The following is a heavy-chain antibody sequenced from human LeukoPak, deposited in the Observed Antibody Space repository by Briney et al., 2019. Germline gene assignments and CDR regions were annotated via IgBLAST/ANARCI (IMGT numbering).Heavy chain of an antibody. D-gene: IGHD3-10*01. Sequence: GGSLRLSCAASGFTFSSYAMHWVRQAPGKGLEWVAVISYDGSNKYYADSVKGRFTISRDNSKNTLYLQMNSLRAGDTAVYYWGRGELFGNFFDYGARGPRVTFS. CDR3: GRGELFGNFFDY. CDR2: ISYDGSNK. V-gene: IGHV3-30-3*01. J-gene: IGHJ4*02. CDR1: GFTFSSYA.